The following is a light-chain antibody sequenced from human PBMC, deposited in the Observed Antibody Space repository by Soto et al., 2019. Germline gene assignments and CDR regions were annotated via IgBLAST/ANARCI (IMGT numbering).Light chain of an antibody. V-gene: IGLV2-14*01. CDR1: SSDVGDYNY. J-gene: IGLJ2*01. Sequence: QSVLTQPASVSGSPGQSITISCSGTSSDVGDYNYVSWYQQHPGKAPKLLIYDVTNRPSGISNRFSGSKSGNTASLTISGLQAEDEADYYCSSSTTSSTLEVLFGGGTKVTVL. CDR3: SSSTTSSTLEVL. CDR2: DVT.